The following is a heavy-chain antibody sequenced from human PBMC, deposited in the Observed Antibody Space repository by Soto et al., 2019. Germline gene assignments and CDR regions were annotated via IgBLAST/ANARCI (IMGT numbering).Heavy chain of an antibody. D-gene: IGHD2-15*01. CDR1: GGSFTDYY. V-gene: IGHV4-34*02. CDR3: ASGGCSGGSCYRPFFSD. Sequence: QVQLQRWGAGLLKPSETLSLTCAVYGGSFTDYYWSWIRQPPGKGLEWIGEINHSGSTIYNPSLKSRVTMSVDTSKIQFSLNLTSVTAADTAVYYCASGGCSGGSCYRPFFSDWGQGTLVTVSS. J-gene: IGHJ4*02. CDR2: INHSGST.